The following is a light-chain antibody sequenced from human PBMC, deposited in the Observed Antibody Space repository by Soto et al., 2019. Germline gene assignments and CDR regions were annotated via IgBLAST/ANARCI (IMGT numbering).Light chain of an antibody. J-gene: IGLJ1*01. V-gene: IGLV2-14*01. CDR3: SSYTSSTDYV. Sequence: QCALTQPASVSGSPGQSITISCTGTISDVGNYNYVSWYQQHPGKAPKLMIYEVSNRPSGVSNRFSGSKSGNTASLTISGLQAEDEADYYCSSYTSSTDYVFGAGTKVDVL. CDR1: ISDVGNYNY. CDR2: EVS.